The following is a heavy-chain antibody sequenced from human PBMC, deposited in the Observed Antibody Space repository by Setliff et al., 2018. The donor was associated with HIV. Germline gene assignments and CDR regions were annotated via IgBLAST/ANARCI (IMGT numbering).Heavy chain of an antibody. J-gene: IGHJ4*02. Sequence: SETLSLTCTVSGGSIGISSYYWSWIRQPAGKGLEWIGHIYTSGSTNYNPSLKRRVTISVDTSKNQFSLKLSSVTAAHTAVYYCARGRFGAAVNYWGQGTLVTVSS. V-gene: IGHV4-61*09. CDR2: IYTSGST. CDR3: ARGRFGAAVNY. D-gene: IGHD3-10*01. CDR1: GGSIGISSYY.